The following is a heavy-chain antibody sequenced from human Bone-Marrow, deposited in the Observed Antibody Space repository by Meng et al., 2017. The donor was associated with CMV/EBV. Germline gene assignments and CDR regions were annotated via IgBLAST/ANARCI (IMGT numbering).Heavy chain of an antibody. J-gene: IGHJ4*02. CDR1: GYSFTSYW. CDR2: IYPGDSDT. V-gene: IGHV5-51*01. CDR3: ARPYCSGGSCYGAPFDY. Sequence: KVSCKGSGYSFTSYWIGWVRQMPGKGLEWMGIIYPGDSDTRYSPSFQGQVTISADKSISTAYLQWSSLKASDTAMYYCARPYCSGGSCYGAPFDYWGQGTLVTFSS. D-gene: IGHD2-15*01.